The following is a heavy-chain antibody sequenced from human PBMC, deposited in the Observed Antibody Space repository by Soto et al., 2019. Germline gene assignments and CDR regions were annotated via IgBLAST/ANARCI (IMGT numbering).Heavy chain of an antibody. D-gene: IGHD3-9*01. CDR1: GGSISSYY. J-gene: IGHJ4*02. CDR2: IYYSGST. CDR3: ARTYYDILTGYYNFDY. Sequence: SETLSLTCTVSGGSISSYYWSWIRQPPGKGLEWIGYIYYSGSTNYNPSLKSRVTISLDTSKNQFSLKLSSVTAADTAVYYCARTYYDILTGYYNFDYWGQGTLVTVSS. V-gene: IGHV4-59*01.